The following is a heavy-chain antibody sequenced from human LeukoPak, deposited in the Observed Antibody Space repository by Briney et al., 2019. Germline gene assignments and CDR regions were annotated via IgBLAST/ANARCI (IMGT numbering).Heavy chain of an antibody. Sequence: GESLKISCKGSGYSFSNYWIGWVRQMPGEGLEWMGIIYPGDSDTRYSPSFQGQVIISADKSISTAYLQWSSLKASDTAMYYSARYGEAGTTTFANYWGQGTLVTVSS. V-gene: IGHV5-51*01. J-gene: IGHJ4*02. D-gene: IGHD1-7*01. CDR1: GYSFSNYW. CDR3: ARYGEAGTTTFANY. CDR2: IYPGDSDT.